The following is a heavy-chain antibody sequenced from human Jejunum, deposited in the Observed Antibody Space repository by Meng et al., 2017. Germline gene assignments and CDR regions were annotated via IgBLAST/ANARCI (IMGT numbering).Heavy chain of an antibody. CDR1: GFSLSTSGVG. CDR3: AHRLAYSSNYNVGWFDP. J-gene: IGHJ5*02. D-gene: IGHD6-13*01. Sequence: QITLKESGPTLVNPTQTLTLTCTFSGFSLSTSGVGVGWIRQPPGKALECLALIYWDDDKRYNPSLKNRLTITKVTSKNQVVLTMTNMDLVDTATYYCAHRLAYSSNYNVGWFDPWGQGTLVTVSS. CDR2: IYWDDDK. V-gene: IGHV2-5*02.